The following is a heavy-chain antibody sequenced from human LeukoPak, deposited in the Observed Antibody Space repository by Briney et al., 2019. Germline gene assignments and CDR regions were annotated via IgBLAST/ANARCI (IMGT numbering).Heavy chain of an antibody. CDR3: ARDPRRDVYYSRFDY. CDR2: IKQDGSEK. Sequence: PGGSLRPSCAASGFTFSSYWMSWVRQAPGKGLEWVANIKQDGSEKYYVDSVKGRFTISRDNAKNSLYLQMNSLRAEDTAVYYCARDPRRDVYYSRFDYWGQGTLVSVSS. J-gene: IGHJ4*02. CDR1: GFTFSSYW. V-gene: IGHV3-7*01. D-gene: IGHD5-24*01.